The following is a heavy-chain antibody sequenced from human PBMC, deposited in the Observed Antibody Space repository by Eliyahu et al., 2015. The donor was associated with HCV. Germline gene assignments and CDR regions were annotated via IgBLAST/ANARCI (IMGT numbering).Heavy chain of an antibody. CDR3: ARMQGFGSGPGYFDS. D-gene: IGHD3-10*01. V-gene: IGHV3-66*01. CDR2: IHNGGSI. Sequence: EVQLVESGGDXVQPGGSLRXXCVXXGLTVRXNHMSWVRQAPGKGLEWVSVIHNGGSIFYTESVRGRFTISRDNSENTLYLQMHSLRADDTAVYYCARMQGFGSGPGYFDSWGQGTLVSVSS. J-gene: IGHJ4*03. CDR1: GLTVRXNH.